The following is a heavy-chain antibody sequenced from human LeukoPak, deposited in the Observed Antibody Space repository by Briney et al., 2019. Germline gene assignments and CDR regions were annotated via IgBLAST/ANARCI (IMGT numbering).Heavy chain of an antibody. Sequence: GGSLRPSCAASGFTLSSYWMSWVRQAPGKGLEWVANIKQDGSEKYYVDSVKGRFSISRDNAKNSLYLQMNSLRAEDTAVYYCARGGKYAAVYWGQGTLVTVSS. J-gene: IGHJ4*02. CDR3: ARGGKYAAVY. V-gene: IGHV3-7*01. CDR2: IKQDGSEK. D-gene: IGHD2-2*01. CDR1: GFTLSSYW.